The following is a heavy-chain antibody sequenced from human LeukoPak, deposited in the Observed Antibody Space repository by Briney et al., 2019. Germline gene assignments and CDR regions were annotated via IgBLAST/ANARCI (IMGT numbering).Heavy chain of an antibody. CDR1: GYRFTSYW. V-gene: IGHV5-51*01. D-gene: IGHD2-21*02. CDR2: IYPGDSDT. Sequence: GESLETSFKGSGYRFTSYWIGWVRQMPGKGLEWMGIIYPGDSDTRYSPSFQGQVTISADKSISTAYLQWSSLKASDSAMYYCATLAYCGGDCYSGSFDYWGHGNLGSVSS. J-gene: IGHJ4*01. CDR3: ATLAYCGGDCYSGSFDY.